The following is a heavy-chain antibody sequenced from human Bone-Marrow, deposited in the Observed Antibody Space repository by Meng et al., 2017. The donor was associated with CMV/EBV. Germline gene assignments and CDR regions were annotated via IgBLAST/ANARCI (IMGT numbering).Heavy chain of an antibody. V-gene: IGHV3-66*02. J-gene: IGHJ6*02. CDR3: ARGGRSGLEWLPSGGMDV. D-gene: IGHD3-3*01. CDR2: IHSGGNT. CDR1: GFTFSSYA. Sequence: GGSLRLSCAASGFTFSSYAMHWVRQAPGKGLEWVSVIHSGGNTYYADSVKGRFSISRDNSKNTLYLQMNSLRAEDTAVYYCARGGRSGLEWLPSGGMDVWGQGTTVTGSS.